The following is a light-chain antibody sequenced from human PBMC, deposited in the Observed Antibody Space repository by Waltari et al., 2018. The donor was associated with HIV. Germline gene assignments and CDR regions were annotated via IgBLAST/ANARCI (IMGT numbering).Light chain of an antibody. CDR3: QSYDSSLSGFGV. Sequence: QSVLTQPPSVSGAPGQRVTISCTGSSSNIGAGYDVHWYQQLPGTAPKVLIYGNTNRPSGFPDRVSGATSGTSASLAITGLQAEDEADYYCQSYDSSLSGFGVFGGGTKVTVL. CDR2: GNT. J-gene: IGLJ2*01. V-gene: IGLV1-40*01. CDR1: SSNIGAGYD.